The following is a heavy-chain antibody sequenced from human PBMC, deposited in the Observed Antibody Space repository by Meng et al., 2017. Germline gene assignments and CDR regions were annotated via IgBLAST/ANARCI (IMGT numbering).Heavy chain of an antibody. CDR1: GYTFTGYY. J-gene: IGHJ4*02. CDR3: ARDDYDILTGYYRTLDY. Sequence: ASVKVSCKASGYTFTGYYMHWVRQAPGQGLEWMGWINPNSGGTNYAQKFQGRVTMTRDTSISTAYMELSRLRSDDTAVYYCARDDYDILTGYYRTLDYWARGPL. V-gene: IGHV1-2*02. CDR2: INPNSGGT. D-gene: IGHD3-9*01.